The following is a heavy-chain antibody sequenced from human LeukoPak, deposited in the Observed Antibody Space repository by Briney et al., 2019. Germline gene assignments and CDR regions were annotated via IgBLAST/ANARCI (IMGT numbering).Heavy chain of an antibody. CDR3: ATHIPWDI. CDR2: IKSKTDGGTI. CDR1: GFTFSNSW. J-gene: IGHJ3*02. V-gene: IGHV3-15*01. D-gene: IGHD2-21*01. Sequence: PGGSLRLSCAASGFTFSNSWVTWVRQAPGKGLEWVGRIKSKTDGGTIDYAAPVKGRFSISRDDSKDTMYLQMNSLKSDDTAVYYCATHIPWDIWGPGTMVTVSS.